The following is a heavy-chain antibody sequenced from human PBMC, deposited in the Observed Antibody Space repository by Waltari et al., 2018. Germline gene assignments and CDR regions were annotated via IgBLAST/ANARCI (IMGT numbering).Heavy chain of an antibody. CDR2: IYYSGST. D-gene: IGHD6-6*01. J-gene: IGHJ6*03. CDR3: ARVPARIAARPMDV. Sequence: QVQLQESGPGLVKPSETLSLTCTVSTGSINGYYWSWIRQPPGKGLEWIGYIYYSGSTNYNPSLKSRVTISGDMSKNHFSLNLSSVTAADTAVYYCARVPARIAARPMDVWGKGTTVTVSS. V-gene: IGHV4-59*01. CDR1: TGSINGYY.